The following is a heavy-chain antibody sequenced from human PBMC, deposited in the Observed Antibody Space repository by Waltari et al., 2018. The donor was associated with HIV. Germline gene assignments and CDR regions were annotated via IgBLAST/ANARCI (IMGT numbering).Heavy chain of an antibody. D-gene: IGHD3-10*01. CDR2: ISYDGNNK. CDR3: AKASSHYYGSGDV. Sequence: QVQVAESGGGVVQPGRSLSLSCAGSGFTFSSYGIHWVRQAPGKGLEWVAVISYDGNNKYYADSVKGRFTISRDNSKNTLYLQMNSLRPEDTAVYYCAKASSHYYGSGDVWGQGTMVTVSS. CDR1: GFTFSSYG. V-gene: IGHV3-30*18. J-gene: IGHJ3*01.